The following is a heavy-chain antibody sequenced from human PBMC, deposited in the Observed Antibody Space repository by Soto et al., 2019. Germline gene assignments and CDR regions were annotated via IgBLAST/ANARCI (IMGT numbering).Heavy chain of an antibody. V-gene: IGHV4-30-2*01. Sequence: SETLSVSCDFSSNSISSSCSSWNWMRQPRGNAXEWIGFASQSVSTYQNPSFATRVTMSVDMSKNQLALKPKPVTAADSAVYYWDASLSTQYDDSSGYYTDFDIWGQGLMVTVSS. J-gene: IGHJ3*02. CDR2: ASQSVST. D-gene: IGHD3-22*01. CDR1: SNSISSSCSS. CDR3: DASLSTQYDDSSGYYTDFDI.